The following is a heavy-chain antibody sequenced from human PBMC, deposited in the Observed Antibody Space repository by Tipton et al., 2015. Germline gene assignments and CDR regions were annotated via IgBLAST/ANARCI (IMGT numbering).Heavy chain of an antibody. V-gene: IGHV3-23*01. D-gene: IGHD6-19*01. CDR1: GFTFSSYA. CDR3: AKGQVPSSGWYYFDY. Sequence: SLRLSCAASGFTFSSYAMSWVRQAPGKGLEWVSAISGSGGSTYYADSVKGRFTISRDNSKNTLYLQMNSLRAEDTAVYYCAKGQVPSSGWYYFDYWGQGTLVTVSS. J-gene: IGHJ4*02. CDR2: ISGSGGST.